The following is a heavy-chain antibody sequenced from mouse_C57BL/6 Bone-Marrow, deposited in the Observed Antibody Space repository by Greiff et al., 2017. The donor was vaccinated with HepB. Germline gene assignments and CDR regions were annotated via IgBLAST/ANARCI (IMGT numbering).Heavy chain of an antibody. J-gene: IGHJ1*03. D-gene: IGHD3-3*01. CDR2: ISYDGSN. CDR1: GYSITSGYY. Sequence: EVKLQESGPGLVKPSQSLSLTCSVTGYSITSGYYWNWIRQFPGNKLEWMGYISYDGSNNYNPSLKNRISITRDTSKNQFFLKLNSVTTEDTATYYCAREGLGRDWYFDVWGTGTTVTVSS. CDR3: AREGLGRDWYFDV. V-gene: IGHV3-6*01.